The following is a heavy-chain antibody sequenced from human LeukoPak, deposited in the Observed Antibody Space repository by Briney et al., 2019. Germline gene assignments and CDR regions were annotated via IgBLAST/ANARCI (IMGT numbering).Heavy chain of an antibody. CDR1: GGTFSSYA. Sequence: ASVKVSCKASGGTFSSYAISWVRQAPGQGLEWMGWMNPNSGNTGYAQKFQGRVTMTRNTSISTAYMELSSLRSEDTAVYYCARLLLRLGELSLDYWGQGTLVTVSS. J-gene: IGHJ4*02. V-gene: IGHV1-8*02. CDR3: ARLLLRLGELSLDY. D-gene: IGHD3-16*02. CDR2: MNPNSGNT.